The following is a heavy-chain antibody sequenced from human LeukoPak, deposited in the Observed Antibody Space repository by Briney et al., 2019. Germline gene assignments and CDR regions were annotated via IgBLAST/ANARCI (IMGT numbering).Heavy chain of an antibody. D-gene: IGHD3-22*01. Sequence: PSETLSLTCAVSGGSISSGGYSWSWIRQPPGKGLEWIGYIYHSGSTYYNPSLKSRVTISVDRSKNQFSLKLSSVTAADTAVYYCARTLYYYDSSGYYENDAFDIWGHGTMVTVSS. V-gene: IGHV4-30-2*01. CDR1: GGSISSGGYS. CDR2: IYHSGST. CDR3: ARTLYYYDSSGYYENDAFDI. J-gene: IGHJ3*02.